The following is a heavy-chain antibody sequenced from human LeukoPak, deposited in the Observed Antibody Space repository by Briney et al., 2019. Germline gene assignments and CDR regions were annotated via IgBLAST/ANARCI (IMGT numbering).Heavy chain of an antibody. CDR2: INHSGST. Sequence: SETLSLTCAVYGGSFRGYYWSWIRQPPGKGLELIGEINHSGSTNYNPSLKSRGTISVDTATAQFSLKLSSVPAADTAVYYCARVIDTWNVAVFDYWGQGTLVTVSS. CDR1: GGSFRGYY. V-gene: IGHV4-34*01. J-gene: IGHJ4*02. D-gene: IGHD1-20*01. CDR3: ARVIDTWNVAVFDY.